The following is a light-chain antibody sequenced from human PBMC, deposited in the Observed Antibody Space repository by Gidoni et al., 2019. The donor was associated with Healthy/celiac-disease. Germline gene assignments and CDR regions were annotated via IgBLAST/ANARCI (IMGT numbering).Light chain of an antibody. CDR2: GKN. CDR1: SLSSYY. J-gene: IGLJ2*01. CDR3: NSRDSSGNHLV. Sequence: SSELTQDPAVSVALGQTVRITCQGDSLSSYYASWYQQKPGQAPLLVIYGKNNRPSGIPDRFSGSSSGNTASLTITGAQAEEEADYYCNSRDSSGNHLVFGGGTKLTVL. V-gene: IGLV3-19*01.